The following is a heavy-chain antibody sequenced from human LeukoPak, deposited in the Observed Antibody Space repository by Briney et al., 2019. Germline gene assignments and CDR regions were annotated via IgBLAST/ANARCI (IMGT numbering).Heavy chain of an antibody. CDR1: GGTFSSYA. CDR3: ARGGYSYGYVGGFDP. CDR2: IIPIFGTA. V-gene: IGHV1-69*05. Sequence: SVKVSCKASGGTFSSYAISWVRQAPGQGLEWMGRIIPIFGTANYAQKFQGRVTITTDESTSTAYMELSSLRSEDTAVYYCARGGYSYGYVGGFDPRGQGTLVTVSS. J-gene: IGHJ5*02. D-gene: IGHD5-18*01.